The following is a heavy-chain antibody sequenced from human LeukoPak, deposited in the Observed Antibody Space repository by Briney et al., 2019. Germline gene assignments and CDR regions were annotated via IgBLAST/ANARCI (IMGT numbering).Heavy chain of an antibody. J-gene: IGHJ6*02. D-gene: IGHD2-15*01. CDR3: ARGPPKFRYCSGGSCFYYGMDV. CDR2: ISYDGSNK. CDR1: GFTFSSYA. Sequence: PGGSLRLSCAASGFTFSSYAMHWVRQAPGKGLEWVAVISYDGSNKYYADSVKGRFTISRDNSKNTLYLQMNSLRAEDTAVYYCARGPPKFRYCSGGSCFYYGMDVWGQGTTVTVSS. V-gene: IGHV3-30-3*01.